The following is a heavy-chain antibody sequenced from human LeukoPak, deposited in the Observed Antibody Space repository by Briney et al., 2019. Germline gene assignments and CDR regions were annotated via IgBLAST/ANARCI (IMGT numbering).Heavy chain of an antibody. V-gene: IGHV3-23*01. CDR1: GFTFSSYA. CDR3: AKERGSLPAGQNRFDY. CDR2: ISGGGDNT. J-gene: IGHJ4*02. D-gene: IGHD2-2*01. Sequence: GGSLRLSCAASGFTFSSYAVSWVRQAPGKGLEWVSAISGGGDNTYYADSVKGRFTISRDNSKNTLYLHMNSLRAEDTTVYYCAKERGSLPAGQNRFDYWGQGTLVTVSS.